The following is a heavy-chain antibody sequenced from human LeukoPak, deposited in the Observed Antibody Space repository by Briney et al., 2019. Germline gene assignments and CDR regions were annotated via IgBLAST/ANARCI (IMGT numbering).Heavy chain of an antibody. Sequence: GGSLRLSCAASGFTFSNYAVSWVRQAPGKGLEWVSSISGGGGTTYYADSVKGRFTISRDNSKNTLYLQMNSLRAEDAAVYYCAKEEGYIYGLLDYWGQGTLVSVSS. CDR1: GFTFSNYA. V-gene: IGHV3-23*01. J-gene: IGHJ4*02. CDR2: ISGGGGTT. D-gene: IGHD5-18*01. CDR3: AKEEGYIYGLLDY.